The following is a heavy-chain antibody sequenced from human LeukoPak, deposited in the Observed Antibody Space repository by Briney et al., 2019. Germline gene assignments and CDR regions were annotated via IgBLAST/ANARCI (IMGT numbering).Heavy chain of an antibody. V-gene: IGHV3-21*01. J-gene: IGHJ4*02. D-gene: IGHD2-2*01. CDR1: GFTFSSYS. CDR3: ARDLGLYCSSTSCYESRYFDY. CDR2: ISSSSSYI. Sequence: GGSLRLSCAASGFTFSSYSMNWVRQAPGKGLEWVSSISSSSSYIYYADSVKGRFTISRDNAKNSLYLQMNSLRAEDTAVYYCARDLGLYCSSTSCYESRYFDYWGQGTLVTVSS.